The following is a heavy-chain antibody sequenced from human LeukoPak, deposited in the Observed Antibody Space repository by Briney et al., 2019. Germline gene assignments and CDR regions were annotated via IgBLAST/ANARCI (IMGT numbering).Heavy chain of an antibody. J-gene: IGHJ4*01. CDR2: ISAGGYPI. CDR1: GFTFNDYY. CDR3: VMTAGPPTDH. V-gene: IGHV3-11*04. Sequence: GGSLTLSCTGSGFTFNDYYMSWVRQAPGKGLEWLSFISAGGYPIYYADSVRARFTISRDTAKNSLYLQMNSLRVEDTAVYYCVMTAGPPTDHWGQGALVTVSS.